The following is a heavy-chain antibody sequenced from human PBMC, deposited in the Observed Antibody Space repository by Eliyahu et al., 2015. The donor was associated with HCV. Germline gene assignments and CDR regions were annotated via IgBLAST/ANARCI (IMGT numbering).Heavy chain of an antibody. J-gene: IGHJ5*02. CDR1: GGSIXXYS. Sequence: QVQLQESGPGLVKPSETLSLTXAXSGGSIXXYSWXWXRQPPGKGLEWIGYXHFSGSTNYNPSLKSRVTISVDTSKNQFSLNLTSVTAADTAVYYCASGGGGIAVAGTGGWFDPWGQGTLVTVSS. V-gene: IGHV4-59*01. D-gene: IGHD6-19*01. CDR3: ASGGGGIAVAGTGGWFDP. CDR2: XHFSGST.